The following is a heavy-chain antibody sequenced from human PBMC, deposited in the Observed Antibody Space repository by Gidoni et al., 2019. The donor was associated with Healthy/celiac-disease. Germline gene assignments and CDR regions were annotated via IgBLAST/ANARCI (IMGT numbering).Heavy chain of an antibody. D-gene: IGHD3-10*01. J-gene: IGHJ4*02. CDR3: ARDRESYRVRGAADY. V-gene: IGHV3-48*02. Sequence: EVQLVESGGGLVQPGGSLRLSCAASGFTFSSYSMNWVRQAPGKGLEWVSYISSSSSTIYYADSVKGRFTISRDNAKNSLYLQMNSLRDEDTAVYYCARDRESYRVRGAADYWGQGTLVTVSS. CDR1: GFTFSSYS. CDR2: ISSSSSTI.